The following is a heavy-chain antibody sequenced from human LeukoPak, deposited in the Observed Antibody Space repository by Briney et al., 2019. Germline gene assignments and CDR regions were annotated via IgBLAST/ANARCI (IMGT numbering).Heavy chain of an antibody. CDR1: GYTXTSYG. D-gene: IGHD3-3*01. V-gene: IGHV1-18*01. CDR2: ISGYNGNT. Sequence: ASVKVSCKASGYTXTSYGISWVRQAPGQGLEWMGWISGYNGNTNYAQKLQGRVTMTTDTSTSTVYMELRSLRSDDTAVYYCARYPSFGVVTVFDYWGQGTLVTVSS. J-gene: IGHJ4*02. CDR3: ARYPSFGVVTVFDY.